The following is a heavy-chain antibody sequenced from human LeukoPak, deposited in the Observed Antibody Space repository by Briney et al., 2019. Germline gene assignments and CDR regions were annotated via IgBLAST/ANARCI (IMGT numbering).Heavy chain of an antibody. CDR2: INHSGST. D-gene: IGHD3-16*01. J-gene: IGHJ4*02. CDR3: ARIRPGGGLPDY. Sequence: SETLSLTCAVYGGSFSGYYWSWIRQPPGKGLEWIGEINHSGSTNYNPSLKSRVTISVDTSKNQFSLKLSSVTAADTAVYYWARIRPGGGLPDYWGQGTLVTVSS. CDR1: GGSFSGYY. V-gene: IGHV4-34*01.